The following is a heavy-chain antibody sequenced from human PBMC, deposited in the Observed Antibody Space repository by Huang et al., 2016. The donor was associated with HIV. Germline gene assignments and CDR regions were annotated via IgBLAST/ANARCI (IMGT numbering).Heavy chain of an antibody. V-gene: IGHV3-53*01. D-gene: IGHD6-19*01. Sequence: EVQLVESGGGLIQPGGSLRLSCAASGFTVSSNYMSWVRPAPGKGLELVSVIYSGGSTYYAGSVKGRFTISRDNSKNTLYLQMNGLRAEETAVYYCARDIHSSGWYAGGFDYWGQGTLVTVSS. CDR2: IYSGGST. CDR3: ARDIHSSGWYAGGFDY. J-gene: IGHJ4*02. CDR1: GFTVSSNY.